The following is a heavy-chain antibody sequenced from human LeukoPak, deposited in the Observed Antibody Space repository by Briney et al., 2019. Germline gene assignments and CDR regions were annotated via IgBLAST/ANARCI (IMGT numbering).Heavy chain of an antibody. D-gene: IGHD6-13*01. CDR2: IYYSGST. CDR1: GGSISSYY. CDR3: ARDAIAAAGTPLSLDV. J-gene: IGHJ6*02. Sequence: PSETLSLTCTVSGGSISSYYWSWIRQPPGKGLEWIGYIYYSGSTNYNPSLKSRVTISVDTSKNQFSMKLSSVIAADTAVYYCARDAIAAAGTPLSLDVWGQGTTVTVSS. V-gene: IGHV4-59*01.